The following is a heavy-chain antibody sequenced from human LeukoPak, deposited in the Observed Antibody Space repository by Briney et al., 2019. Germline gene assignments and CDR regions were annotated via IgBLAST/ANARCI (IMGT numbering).Heavy chain of an antibody. J-gene: IGHJ4*02. D-gene: IGHD3-22*01. CDR3: ARRLYYCDNSGYYTDY. Sequence: SETLSLTCTVSGGSISSDSYHWGWIRQPPGTGLEWIGSIYYSGNTYYNPSLRSRVTLSRDTSKNQFSLKLSSVTAADTAVYYCARRLYYCDNSGYYTDYWGQGTLVTVSS. CDR2: IYYSGNT. CDR1: GGSISSDSYH. V-gene: IGHV4-39*01.